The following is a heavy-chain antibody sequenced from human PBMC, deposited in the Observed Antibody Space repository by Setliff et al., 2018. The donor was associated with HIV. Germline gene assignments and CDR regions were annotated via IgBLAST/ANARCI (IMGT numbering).Heavy chain of an antibody. V-gene: IGHV3-30*04. Sequence: GGSLRLSCAASGFIFSNYDMQCVRQAPGKGLEWVAAITSDGSNEYYADSVKGRFTISRDNSKNTLYVQMNSLRVEDTAVYYCARDQLAMVRRNGMDVWGQGTTVTVSS. CDR1: GFIFSNYD. D-gene: IGHD3-10*01. CDR2: ITSDGSNE. CDR3: ARDQLAMVRRNGMDV. J-gene: IGHJ6*02.